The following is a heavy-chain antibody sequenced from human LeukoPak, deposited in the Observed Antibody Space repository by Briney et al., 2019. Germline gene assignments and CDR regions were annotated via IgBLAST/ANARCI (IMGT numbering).Heavy chain of an antibody. Sequence: RSETLSLTCTVSGGSISSGSYYWSWIRQPAGKGLEWIGRIYTSGSTNYNPSLKSRVTISVDTSKNQFSLKLSSVTAADTAVYYCARDYSGSYYGWFDPWGQGTLVTVSS. CDR2: IYTSGST. J-gene: IGHJ5*02. CDR1: GGSISSGSYY. D-gene: IGHD1-26*01. CDR3: ARDYSGSYYGWFDP. V-gene: IGHV4-61*02.